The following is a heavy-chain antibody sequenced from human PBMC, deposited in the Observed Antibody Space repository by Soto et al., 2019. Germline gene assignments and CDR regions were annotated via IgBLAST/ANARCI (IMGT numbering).Heavy chain of an antibody. Sequence: XSVKVSCKGSVYKFATYFIHWVRQAPGQGLEWMGMIHPSGDTGYGQKFRGRVTMTIDTSTTTAYMELRNLTSEDTAIYFSVRGYCTTTPCSGDFQHWGQGTLVTVSS. V-gene: IGHV1-46*01. CDR3: VRGYCTTTPCSGDFQH. D-gene: IGHD2-8*01. CDR2: IHPSGDT. J-gene: IGHJ1*01. CDR1: VYKFATYF.